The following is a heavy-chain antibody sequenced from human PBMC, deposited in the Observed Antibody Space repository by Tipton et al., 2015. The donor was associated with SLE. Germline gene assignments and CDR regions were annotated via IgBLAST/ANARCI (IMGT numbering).Heavy chain of an antibody. CDR1: GGSFSGYY. CDR3: ARERIEEYGGKENWIDP. J-gene: IGHJ5*02. CDR2: INHSGST. Sequence: LRLSCAVYGGSFSGYYWSWLRQSPGKGLEWVGEINHSGSTNYNPSLKSRVTISVDRSNNQFSLNLSSVTGADSAVYYCARERIEEYGGKENWIDPWGQGTLVTVSS. V-gene: IGHV4-34*01. D-gene: IGHD4/OR15-4a*01.